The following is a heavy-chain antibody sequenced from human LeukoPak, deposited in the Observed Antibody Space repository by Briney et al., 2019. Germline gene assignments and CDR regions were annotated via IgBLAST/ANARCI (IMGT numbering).Heavy chain of an antibody. J-gene: IGHJ5*02. V-gene: IGHV1-69*10. CDR1: GGTFSSYA. Sequence: ASVTVSCKASGGTFSSYAISWVRQAPGQGLEWMGGIIPILGIANYAQKFQGRVTITADKSTSTAYMELSSLRSEDTAVYYCARDGYFQEHWFDPWGQGTLVTVSS. D-gene: IGHD3-9*01. CDR2: IIPILGIA. CDR3: ARDGYFQEHWFDP.